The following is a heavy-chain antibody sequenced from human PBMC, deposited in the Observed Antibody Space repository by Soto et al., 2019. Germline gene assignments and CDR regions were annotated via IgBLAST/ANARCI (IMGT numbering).Heavy chain of an antibody. J-gene: IGHJ5*02. Sequence: SESLYLARAVSGGSIRIYFWSWIRQSPGKGLEWIGYIYYNGNTNYNPSLASRVTISVDTSKNHFSLKLNSVTVADTAVYYCARGGASSRWLDPWGQGTLVTVSS. CDR1: GGSIRIYF. CDR2: IYYNGNT. V-gene: IGHV4-59*01. D-gene: IGHD3-10*01. CDR3: ARGGASSRWLDP.